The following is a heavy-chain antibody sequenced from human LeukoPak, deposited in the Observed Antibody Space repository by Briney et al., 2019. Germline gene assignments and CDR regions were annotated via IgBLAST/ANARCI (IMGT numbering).Heavy chain of an antibody. Sequence: PSETLSLTCTVSGGSISSYNWSWIRQPPGKGLEWIGYIYYSGSTNYNPSLKSRVTISVDTSKNQFSLKLSSVTAADTAVYYCARGAPVEMATTYYFDYWGQGTLVTVSS. CDR3: ARGAPVEMATTYYFDY. D-gene: IGHD5-24*01. V-gene: IGHV4-59*01. CDR2: IYYSGST. J-gene: IGHJ4*02. CDR1: GGSISSYN.